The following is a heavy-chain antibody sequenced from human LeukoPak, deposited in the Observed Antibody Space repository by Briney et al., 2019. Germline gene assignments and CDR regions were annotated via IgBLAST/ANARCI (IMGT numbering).Heavy chain of an antibody. Sequence: GGSLRLSCAASGFTISSFWMSWVRQAPGKGPEWLATIRYDAGTRYYADSMRGRFTISRDNAQNSLYLQINSLRAEDTAIYYCAIIGTPGETEYYRLWGQGTRVTVSS. J-gene: IGHJ1*01. V-gene: IGHV3-7*01. CDR3: AIIGTPGETEYYRL. D-gene: IGHD2-21*01. CDR1: GFTISSFW. CDR2: IRYDAGTR.